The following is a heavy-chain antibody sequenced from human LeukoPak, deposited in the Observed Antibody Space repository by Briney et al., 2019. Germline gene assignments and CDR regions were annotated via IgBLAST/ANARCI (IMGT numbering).Heavy chain of an antibody. Sequence: SQTLSLTCTVSGGSISSGDYYWSWIRQPPGKGLEWIGYIYYSGRTYYNPYLKSRVTISVETSKKQFFLKLSSVTVADTAVYYCAREVWERITMTNTIDPWGQGTLVTVSS. D-gene: IGHD3-22*01. V-gene: IGHV4-30-4*08. CDR1: GGSISSGDYY. CDR2: IYYSGRT. J-gene: IGHJ5*02. CDR3: AREVWERITMTNTIDP.